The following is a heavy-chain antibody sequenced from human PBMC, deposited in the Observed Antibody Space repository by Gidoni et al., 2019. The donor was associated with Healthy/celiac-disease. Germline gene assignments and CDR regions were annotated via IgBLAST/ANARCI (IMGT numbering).Heavy chain of an antibody. CDR3: AKFSRMTIFGVVIS. D-gene: IGHD3-3*01. J-gene: IGHJ4*02. Sequence: EVQLLESGGGLAQPGGSLRPSCAVPAFTFSSYAMGWVRQAPGKGLEWVSAISGSGGSTYYADSVKGRFTISRDNSKNTLYLQMNSLRAEDTAVYYCAKFSRMTIFGVVISWGQGTLVTVSS. V-gene: IGHV3-23*01. CDR2: ISGSGGST. CDR1: AFTFSSYA.